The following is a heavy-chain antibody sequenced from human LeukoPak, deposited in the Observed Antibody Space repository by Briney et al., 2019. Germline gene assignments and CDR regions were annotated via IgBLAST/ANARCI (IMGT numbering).Heavy chain of an antibody. CDR2: TYYRSKWYN. V-gene: IGHV6-1*01. D-gene: IGHD6-19*01. CDR1: GDSVSSNSAA. Sequence: SQILSLTCAISGDSVSSNSAAWNWIRQSPSRGLEWLGRTYYRSKWYNDYAVSVKGRITINPDTSKNQFSLQLNSVTPEDTAVYYCARGPYSSGWPDFQHWGQGTLVTVSS. CDR3: ARGPYSSGWPDFQH. J-gene: IGHJ1*01.